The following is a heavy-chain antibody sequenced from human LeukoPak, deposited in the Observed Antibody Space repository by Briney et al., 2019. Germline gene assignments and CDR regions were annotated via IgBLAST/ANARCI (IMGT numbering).Heavy chain of an antibody. D-gene: IGHD1-14*01. Sequence: GESLKISCKASGYSFTSYWIGWVRQMPGKGLEWMGIIYPGDSETRYSPSFQGQVTISADKSITTAYLQWSSLKASDSDIYYCARRGGDSPVTDYFDPWGQGTLVTVSS. V-gene: IGHV5-51*01. CDR1: GYSFTSYW. CDR3: ARRGGDSPVTDYFDP. J-gene: IGHJ4*02. CDR2: IYPGDSET.